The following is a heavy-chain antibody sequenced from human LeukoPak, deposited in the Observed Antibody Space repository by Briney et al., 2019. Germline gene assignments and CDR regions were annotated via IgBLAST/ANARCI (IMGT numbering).Heavy chain of an antibody. Sequence: ASVKVSCKASGYTFTSYYMHWVRQAPGQGLEWMGIINPSGGSTSYAQKFQGRVTMTRDMSTSTVYMELSSLRSEDTAVYYCAREGTGRIAARHYYYYYMDVWGKGTTVTVSS. CDR3: AREGTGRIAARHYYYYYMDV. CDR1: GYTFTSYY. CDR2: INPSGGST. V-gene: IGHV1-46*01. D-gene: IGHD6-6*01. J-gene: IGHJ6*03.